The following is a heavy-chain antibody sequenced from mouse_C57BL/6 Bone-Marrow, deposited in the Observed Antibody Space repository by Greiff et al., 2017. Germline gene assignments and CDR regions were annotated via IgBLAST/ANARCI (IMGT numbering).Heavy chain of an antibody. CDR3: ASVWCSF. CDR1: GYSITSGYY. Sequence: EVKLQESGPGLVKPSQSLSLTCSVTGYSITSGYYWNWFRQFPGNKLEWMGYISYDGSNNYNPSLKNRISITHDTPKNQFFLKLNSVTTEDTATYFCASVWCSFWGQRTLVTVSA. J-gene: IGHJ3*01. CDR2: ISYDGSN. V-gene: IGHV3-6*01.